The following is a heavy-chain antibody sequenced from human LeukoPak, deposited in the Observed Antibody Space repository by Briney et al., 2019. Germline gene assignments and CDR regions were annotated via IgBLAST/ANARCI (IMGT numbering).Heavy chain of an antibody. Sequence: GGSLRLSCAASGFTFSDYYMSWIRQAPGKGLEWVSYISSSGSTIYYADSVRGRFTISRDNAKNSLYLQMNSLRAEDTAVYYCARDGNVWGKGENWFDPWGQGTLVTVSS. CDR1: GFTFSDYY. CDR2: ISSSGSTI. J-gene: IGHJ5*02. CDR3: ARDGNVWGKGENWFDP. V-gene: IGHV3-11*01. D-gene: IGHD7-27*01.